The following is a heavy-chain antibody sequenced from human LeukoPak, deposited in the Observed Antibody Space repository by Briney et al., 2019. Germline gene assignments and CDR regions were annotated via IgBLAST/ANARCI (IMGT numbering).Heavy chain of an antibody. Sequence: PGGSLRLSCEASGFTFTNAWMSWVRRAPNKGLEWVGRSNTKTDGGTTDYAAPVKGRFTISRDDSKDTLYLQMNSLKSEDTAVYYCTTDYGSGSYHCFSYWGQGTLVTVSS. V-gene: IGHV3-15*05. D-gene: IGHD3-10*01. CDR2: SNTKTDGGTT. CDR3: TTDYGSGSYHCFSY. J-gene: IGHJ4*02. CDR1: GFTFTNAW.